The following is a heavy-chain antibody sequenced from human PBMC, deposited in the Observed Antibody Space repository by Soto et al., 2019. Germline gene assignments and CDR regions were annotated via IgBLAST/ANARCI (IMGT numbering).Heavy chain of an antibody. J-gene: IGHJ4*02. CDR2: ISYDGSNK. V-gene: IGHV3-30*04. Sequence: GGSLRLSCAASGFTFSSYAMHWVRQAPGKGLEWVAVISYDGSNKYYADSVKGRFTISRDNSKNTLYLQMNSLRAEDTAVYYCARDPRALYCSSTSCYGGPGFDYWGQGTLVTVSS. CDR3: ARDPRALYCSSTSCYGGPGFDY. D-gene: IGHD2-2*01. CDR1: GFTFSSYA.